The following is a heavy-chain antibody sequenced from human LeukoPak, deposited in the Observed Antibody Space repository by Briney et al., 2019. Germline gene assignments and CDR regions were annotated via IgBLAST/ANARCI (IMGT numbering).Heavy chain of an antibody. CDR3: AMRQWLVFPY. V-gene: IGHV4-59*08. Sequence: SETLSLTCTVSGGSISSYYWSWIRQPPGKGLEWIGYIYYSGSTNYNPSLKSRVTISVDTSKNQFSLKLSSVTAADTAVYYCAMRQWLVFPYWGQGTLVTVSS. D-gene: IGHD6-19*01. J-gene: IGHJ4*02. CDR1: GGSISSYY. CDR2: IYYSGST.